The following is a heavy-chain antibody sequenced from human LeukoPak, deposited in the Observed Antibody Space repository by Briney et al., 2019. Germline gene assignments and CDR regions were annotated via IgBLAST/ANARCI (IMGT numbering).Heavy chain of an antibody. CDR1: GYTFTSYG. D-gene: IGHD2-15*01. CDR2: INAYNGNT. Sequence: ASVKVSCKASGYTFTSYGISWVRQAPGQGLEWMGWINAYNGNTNYAQKLQGRVTMTTDTSTSTAYMELRSLRSDDTAVYYCARGSSPTVVADYYYYMDVWGKGTTVTVSS. CDR3: ARGSSPTVVADYYYYMDV. V-gene: IGHV1-18*01. J-gene: IGHJ6*03.